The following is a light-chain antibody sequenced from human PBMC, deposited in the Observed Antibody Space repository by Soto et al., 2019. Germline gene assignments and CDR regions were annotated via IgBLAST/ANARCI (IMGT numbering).Light chain of an antibody. CDR1: QSVSSN. Sequence: EIGVTHTPTNLCGSALYIATLSFRASQSVSSNLAWYQQKPGQAPRLFIYDASNRATGIPARFSGSGSGTDFTLTISSLGPEDFAVYYCQQRSKWTLKFGQGTRLEIK. V-gene: IGKV3-11*01. CDR2: DAS. CDR3: QQRSKWTLK. J-gene: IGKJ5*01.